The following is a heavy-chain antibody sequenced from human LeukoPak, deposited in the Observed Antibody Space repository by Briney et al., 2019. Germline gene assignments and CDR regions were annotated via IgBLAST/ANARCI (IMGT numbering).Heavy chain of an antibody. CDR3: AKDRESCSGGSCPVRYAFDI. D-gene: IGHD2-15*01. J-gene: IGHJ3*02. Sequence: GRSLRLSCAASGFTFSSYAMHWVRQAPGKGLEWVAVISYDGSNKYYADSVKGRFTISRDNSKNTLYLQMNSLRAEDTAVYYCAKDRESCSGGSCPVRYAFDIWGQGTMVTVSS. CDR1: GFTFSSYA. CDR2: ISYDGSNK. V-gene: IGHV3-30-3*01.